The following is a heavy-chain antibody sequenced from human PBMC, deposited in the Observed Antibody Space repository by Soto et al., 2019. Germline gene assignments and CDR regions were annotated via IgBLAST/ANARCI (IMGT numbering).Heavy chain of an antibody. CDR2: ISATGYAT. CDR1: GFSFSNYA. CDR3: AKDRLDRAPAGWVDC. V-gene: IGHV3-23*01. Sequence: EVQLLESGGGLVQPGGSLRLSCEASGFSFSNYAMSWVRQTPGKGLEWVSGISATGYATFYAESVKGRFTNSRDNSKNTLYVQMNDLRGDDTATYYCAKDRLDRAPAGWVDCWGQGALVTVSS. J-gene: IGHJ5*01. D-gene: IGHD6-13*01.